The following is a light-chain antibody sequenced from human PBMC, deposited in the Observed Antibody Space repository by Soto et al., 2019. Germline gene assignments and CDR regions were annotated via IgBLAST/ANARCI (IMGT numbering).Light chain of an antibody. CDR2: DSS. Sequence: EIVLTQSPATLSLSPGERATLSCRASQSVGSSVAWYQQKPGQAPRLLINDSSNRATGIPARFSGSWSGTDFNLTISSLEPEDLAVYYCQQRNDWPLTVGGGTNVDLK. CDR3: QQRNDWPLT. CDR1: QSVGSS. J-gene: IGKJ4*01. V-gene: IGKV3-11*01.